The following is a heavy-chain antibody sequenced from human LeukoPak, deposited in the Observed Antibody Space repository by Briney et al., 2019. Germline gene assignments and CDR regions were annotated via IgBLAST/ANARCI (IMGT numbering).Heavy chain of an antibody. Sequence: PGGSLRLSCAASGFTFSSYAMSWVRQAPGKGLEWVSAISSSEDYTYYADSVKGRFTISRDNAKNSLYLQMNSLRAEDTAVCYCARDAGGGNSGSDFDYWGQGTLVTVSS. J-gene: IGHJ4*02. V-gene: IGHV3-21*01. CDR3: ARDAGGGNSGSDFDY. CDR2: ISSSEDYT. D-gene: IGHD4-23*01. CDR1: GFTFSSYA.